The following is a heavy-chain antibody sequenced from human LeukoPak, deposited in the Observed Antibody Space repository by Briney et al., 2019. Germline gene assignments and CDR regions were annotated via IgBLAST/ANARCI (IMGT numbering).Heavy chain of an antibody. V-gene: IGHV1-69*05. CDR1: GGTFTSYA. J-gene: IGHJ6*03. CDR2: IIPIFGTA. CDR3: ARVRPEVVPAAMRGRNDYYYYYMDV. Sequence: SVKVSCKASGGTFTSYAISWVGQAPGQGREWVGGIIPIFGTANYAQKFQGRVTITTDESTSTAYMELSSLRSEDTAVYYCARVRPEVVPAAMRGRNDYYYYYMDVWGKGTTVTVSS. D-gene: IGHD2-2*01.